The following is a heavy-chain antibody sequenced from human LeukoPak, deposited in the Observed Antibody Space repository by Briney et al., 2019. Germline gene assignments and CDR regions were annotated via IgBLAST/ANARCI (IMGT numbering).Heavy chain of an antibody. CDR1: GFSLSTSGMC. D-gene: IGHD2-21*01. CDR2: IDWDDDK. CDR3: ARIIAPGGWFDP. Sequence: GSGPTLVNPTQTLTLTCTFSGFSLSTSGMCVSWIRQPPGKALEWLARIDWDDDKYYSTSLKTRLTISKDTSKNQVVLTMTNMDPVDTATYYCARIIAPGGWFDPWGQGTLVTVSS. J-gene: IGHJ5*02. V-gene: IGHV2-70*11.